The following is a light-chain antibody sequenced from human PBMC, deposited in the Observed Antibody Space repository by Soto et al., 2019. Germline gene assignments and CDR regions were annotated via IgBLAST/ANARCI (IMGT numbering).Light chain of an antibody. CDR2: ATV. J-gene: IGKJ1*01. CDR1: QDIRSY. CDR3: QPGYSSPWT. Sequence: DIQMTQSPSSLSASVGDRVSITCRASQDIRSYLNWYQQKPGKAPDILIYATVNLQIGVRSSFSATGYGTDFPLPIRTLPPEDFATSSCQPGYSSPWTSGQGTKV. V-gene: IGKV1-39*01.